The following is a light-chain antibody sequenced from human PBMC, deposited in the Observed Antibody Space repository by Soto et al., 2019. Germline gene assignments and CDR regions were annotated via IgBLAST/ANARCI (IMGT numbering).Light chain of an antibody. V-gene: IGKV3-20*01. CDR1: QSVSSSY. CDR2: GPS. J-gene: IGKJ3*01. CDR3: QHYGTSAL. Sequence: EIVLTQSPGTLSLSPGERATLSCRASQSVSSSYLAWYQQKPGQAPWLLIYGPSSRATGIPDRFSVSASGTDFTLTISRLEPEDFAVYYCQHYGTSALFGPGTKVDIK.